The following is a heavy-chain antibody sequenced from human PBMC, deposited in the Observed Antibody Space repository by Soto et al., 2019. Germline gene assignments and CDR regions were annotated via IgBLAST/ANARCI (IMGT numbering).Heavy chain of an antibody. CDR2: IYSGGST. V-gene: IGHV3-66*01. J-gene: IGHJ4*02. Sequence: GSLRLSCASSGFTVSSNYMSWVRQAPGKGLEWVSVIYSGGSTYYADSVKGRFTISRDNSKNTLYLQMNSLRAEDTAVYYCAIIDYGDYSPFDYWGQGTLVTVSS. D-gene: IGHD4-17*01. CDR1: GFTVSSNY. CDR3: AIIDYGDYSPFDY.